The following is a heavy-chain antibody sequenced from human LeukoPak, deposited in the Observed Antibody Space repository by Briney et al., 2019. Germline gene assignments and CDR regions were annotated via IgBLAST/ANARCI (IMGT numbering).Heavy chain of an antibody. D-gene: IGHD2-15*01. V-gene: IGHV3-23*01. CDR2: IVGRNGDT. CDR3: YGVVLPPGSHIPHWFDF. Sequence: GGSLRLSCAASGFTFSNYGMTWVRQAPGKGLEWVSTIVGRNGDTYYTDSVKGRFTISRDISKNTVYLQMSSLRGDDTAVYSKYGVVLPPGSHIPHWFDFWGQGSLVTVSS. J-gene: IGHJ5*01. CDR1: GFTFSNYG.